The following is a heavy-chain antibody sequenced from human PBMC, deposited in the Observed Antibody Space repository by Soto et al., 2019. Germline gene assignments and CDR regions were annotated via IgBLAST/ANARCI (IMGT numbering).Heavy chain of an antibody. J-gene: IGHJ5*02. V-gene: IGHV3-21*01. CDR2: ISSSSSYI. CDR3: ARDLGVNWFDP. CDR1: GFTFSSYS. Sequence: PGGSLRLSCAAPGFTFSSYSMNWVRQAPGKGLEWVSSISSSSSYIYYADSVKGRFTISRDNAKNSLYLQMNSLRAEDTAVYYCARDLGVNWFDPWGQGTLVTVSS. D-gene: IGHD1-26*01.